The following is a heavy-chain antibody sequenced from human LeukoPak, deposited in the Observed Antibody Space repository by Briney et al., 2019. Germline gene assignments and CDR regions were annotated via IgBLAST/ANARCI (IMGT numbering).Heavy chain of an antibody. Sequence: GGSLRLSCAASGFTFTSYAMSWVRQAPGKGLEWVSGITNSGGNTYYADSVKGRFTISRDNSKSTLYLQMNSLRAEDTAVFYCAKGGQTDRFDYWGQGALVTVSS. V-gene: IGHV3-23*01. CDR2: ITNSGGNT. J-gene: IGHJ4*02. D-gene: IGHD5-12*01. CDR3: AKGGQTDRFDY. CDR1: GFTFTSYA.